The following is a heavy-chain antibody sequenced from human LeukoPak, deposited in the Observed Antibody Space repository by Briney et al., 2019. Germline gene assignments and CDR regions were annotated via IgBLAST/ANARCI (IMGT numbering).Heavy chain of an antibody. Sequence: GGSLRLSCAASGFTFSSYAMHWVRQAPGKGLEWVAVISYDGSNKYYADSVKGRFTISRDNSKNTLYLQMNSLRAEDTAVYYCAKDARYSSGWKSSDYWGQGTLVTVSS. V-gene: IGHV3-30*04. CDR2: ISYDGSNK. D-gene: IGHD6-19*01. J-gene: IGHJ4*02. CDR3: AKDARYSSGWKSSDY. CDR1: GFTFSSYA.